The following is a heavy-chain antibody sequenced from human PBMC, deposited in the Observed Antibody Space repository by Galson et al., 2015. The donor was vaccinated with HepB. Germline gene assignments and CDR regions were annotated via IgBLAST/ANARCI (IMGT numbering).Heavy chain of an antibody. CDR2: ICTGYNSI. CDR3: ARAALGWFDP. J-gene: IGHJ5*02. Sequence: SLRLSCAASGFTFSDSCMSWIRQAPGKGLEWISYICTGYNSIKYADSVKGRFTISRDNVKKSLYLQMNILRVEDTAVYYCARAALGWFDPWGQGTLVIVSS. CDR1: GFTFSDSC. V-gene: IGHV3-11*01.